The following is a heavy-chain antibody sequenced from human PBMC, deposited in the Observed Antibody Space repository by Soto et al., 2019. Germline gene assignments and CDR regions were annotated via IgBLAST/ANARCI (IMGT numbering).Heavy chain of an antibody. V-gene: IGHV5-10-1*03. CDR1: GYSFTNHW. Sequence: EMQLVQSGAELRKPGESLRISCKASGYSFTNHWIIWVRQMSGKGLEWMGRIDPSESYSDYSPPFQGHVTISVDKSISTAYLQWNSLKASDTANYYCARLGAMDHPQNRRLDVWGQGTTVSVSS. J-gene: IGHJ6*02. CDR3: ARLGAMDHPQNRRLDV. D-gene: IGHD3-16*01. CDR2: IDPSESYS.